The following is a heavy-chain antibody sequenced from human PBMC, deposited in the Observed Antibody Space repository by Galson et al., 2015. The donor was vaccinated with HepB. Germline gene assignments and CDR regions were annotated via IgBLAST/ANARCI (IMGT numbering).Heavy chain of an antibody. D-gene: IGHD3-10*01. CDR2: IYSGSRT. CDR3: ARGWGLYGSGSYAVDY. CDR1: GFTVRSND. V-gene: IGHV3-66*02. Sequence: SLRLSCAASGFTVRSNDMSWVRQAPGKGLEWVAGIYSGSRTYYADSVKGRFTISRDNSKNTLFLQVNSLRTEDTAVYYCARGWGLYGSGSYAVDYWCQGTLVTVSS. J-gene: IGHJ4*02.